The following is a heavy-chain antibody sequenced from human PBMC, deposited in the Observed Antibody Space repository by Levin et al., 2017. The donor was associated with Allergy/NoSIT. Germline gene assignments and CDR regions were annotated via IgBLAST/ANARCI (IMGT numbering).Heavy chain of an antibody. CDR1: GFTFSTDW. V-gene: IGHV3-74*01. J-gene: IGHJ6*03. CDR2: INSDGSST. D-gene: IGHD3-10*01. CDR3: ARGRYGGYMDV. Sequence: GGSLRLSCAAAGFTFSTDWMYWVRQAPGKGLVWVSRINSDGSSTNYADSVKGRFTFSRDNTKNTLYLQMNSLRAEDTAVYYCARGRYGGYMDVWGKGTTVTVSS.